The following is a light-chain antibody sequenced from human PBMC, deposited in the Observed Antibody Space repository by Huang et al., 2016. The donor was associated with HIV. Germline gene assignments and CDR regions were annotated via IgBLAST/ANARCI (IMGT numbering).Light chain of an antibody. J-gene: IGKJ2*01. Sequence: DIVMTQSPLSLAVTPGEPASISCRSSQSILHSNGDNYLDWYVQKPGQSPQLLIYMGSNRASGVPDRISGGVSCVEFTLKISRVEAEDVGVYYCMQAQQTPYTFGPGTKLEIK. CDR3: MQAQQTPYT. V-gene: IGKV2-28*01. CDR1: QSILHSNGDNY. CDR2: MGS.